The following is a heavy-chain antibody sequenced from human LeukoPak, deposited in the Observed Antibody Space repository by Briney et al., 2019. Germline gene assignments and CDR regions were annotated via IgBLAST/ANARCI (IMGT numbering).Heavy chain of an antibody. Sequence: ASVKVSCKASGYTFPSYAFSWVRQAPGQGLEWMGWITTYNGNTDYAQNLQGRVTLTTDTSTSTAYMELRGLRSDDKAVYFCARVAAGLDYWCQGTLVTVSS. V-gene: IGHV1-18*01. CDR3: ARVAAGLDY. CDR2: ITTYNGNT. CDR1: GYTFPSYA. J-gene: IGHJ4*02. D-gene: IGHD6-25*01.